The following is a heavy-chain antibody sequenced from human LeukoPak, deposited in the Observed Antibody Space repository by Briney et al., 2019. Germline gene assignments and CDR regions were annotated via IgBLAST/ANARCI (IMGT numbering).Heavy chain of an antibody. J-gene: IGHJ5*02. Sequence: SQTLSLTCTVSGGSISSGGYYWSWIRQHPGKGLEWIGYIYYSGSTYYNPSLKSRVTISVDTSKNQFSLKLSSVTAADTAVYYCARLPEEYQLLYGFDPWGQGTLVTVSS. V-gene: IGHV4-31*03. CDR2: IYYSGST. CDR1: GGSISSGGYY. CDR3: ARLPEEYQLLYGFDP. D-gene: IGHD2-2*02.